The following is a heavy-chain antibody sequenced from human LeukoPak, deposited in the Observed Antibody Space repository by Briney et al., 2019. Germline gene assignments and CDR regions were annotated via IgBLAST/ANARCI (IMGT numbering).Heavy chain of an antibody. CDR3: ARDLQAYYYDSSGYL. J-gene: IGHJ4*02. CDR1: GFTFSSYW. Sequence: GGSLRLSCAASGFTFSSYWMHWVRQAPGKGLVWVSRINTDGSSTSYADSVKGRFTISRDNAKNTLYLQMNSLRAEDTAVYYCARDLQAYYYDSSGYLWGQGTLVTVSA. V-gene: IGHV3-74*01. D-gene: IGHD3-22*01. CDR2: INTDGSST.